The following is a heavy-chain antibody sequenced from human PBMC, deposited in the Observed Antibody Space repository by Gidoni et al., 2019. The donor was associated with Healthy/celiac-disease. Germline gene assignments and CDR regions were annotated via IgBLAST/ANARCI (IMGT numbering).Heavy chain of an antibody. J-gene: IGHJ5*02. CDR3: ARVVVVPFTDQEGWFDP. D-gene: IGHD2-2*01. V-gene: IGHV4-39*01. CDR2: IYYSGST. CDR1: GGSISSSSYY. Sequence: QLQLQESGPGLVKPSETLSLTCTVSGGSISSSSYYWGWIRQPPGKGLEWIGSIYYSGSTYYNPSLKSRVTISVDTSKNQFSLKLSSVTAADTAVYYCARVVVVPFTDQEGWFDPWGQGTLVTVSS.